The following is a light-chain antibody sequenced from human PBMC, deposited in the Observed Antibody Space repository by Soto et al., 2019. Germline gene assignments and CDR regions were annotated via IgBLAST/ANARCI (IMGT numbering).Light chain of an antibody. J-gene: IGKJ4*01. CDR1: QSVSSY. CDR3: QQYGSSPRNT. CDR2: DAS. V-gene: IGKV3-20*01. Sequence: EIVFTQSPSTLSLSPGERATLSCRASQSVSSYLAWYQQKPGQAPRLLIYDASNRATGIPARFSGSGSGTDFTLTISRLEPEDFAVYYCQQYGSSPRNTFGGGTKVDIK.